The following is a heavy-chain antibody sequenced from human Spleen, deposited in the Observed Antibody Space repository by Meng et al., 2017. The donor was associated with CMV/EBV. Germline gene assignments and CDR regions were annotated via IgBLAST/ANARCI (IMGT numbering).Heavy chain of an antibody. CDR1: GGSFSGYY. Sequence: VYGGSFSGYYWRWIRQPPGKGLEWIGEINHSGSTNYNPSLKSRVTISVDTSKNQFSLKLSSVTAADTAVYHCARDRSGGSWSSFDYWGQGTLVTVSS. V-gene: IGHV4-34*01. CDR3: ARDRSGGSWSSFDY. J-gene: IGHJ4*02. D-gene: IGHD2-15*01. CDR2: INHSGST.